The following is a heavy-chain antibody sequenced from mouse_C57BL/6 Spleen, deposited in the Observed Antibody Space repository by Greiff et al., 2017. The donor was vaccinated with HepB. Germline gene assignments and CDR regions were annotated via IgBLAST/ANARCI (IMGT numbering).Heavy chain of an antibody. J-gene: IGHJ4*01. CDR2: ISYDGSN. CDR1: GYSITSGYY. Sequence: EVQLQESGPGLVKPSQSLSLTCSVTGYSITSGYYWNWIRQFPGNKLEWMGYISYDGSNNYNPSLKNRISITRDTSKNQFFLKLNSVTTEDTATYYCARDHDYHAMDYWGQGTSVTVSS. CDR3: ARDHDYHAMDY. V-gene: IGHV3-6*01.